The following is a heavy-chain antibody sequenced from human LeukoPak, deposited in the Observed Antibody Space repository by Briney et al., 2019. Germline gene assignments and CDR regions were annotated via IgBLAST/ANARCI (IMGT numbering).Heavy chain of an antibody. CDR1: GYSISSGYY. CDR3: ASGSSGWYYFDY. V-gene: IGHV4-38-2*02. Sequence: PSETLSLTCTVSGYSISSGYYWGWIRQPPGKGLEWIGSIYHSGSTYYNPSLKSRVTISVDTSKNQFSLKLSSVTAADTAVYYCASGSSGWYYFDYWGQGTLVTVSS. D-gene: IGHD6-19*01. J-gene: IGHJ4*02. CDR2: IYHSGST.